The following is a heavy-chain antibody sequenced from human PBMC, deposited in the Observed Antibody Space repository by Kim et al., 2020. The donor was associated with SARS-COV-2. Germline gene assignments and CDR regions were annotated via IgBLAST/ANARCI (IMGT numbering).Heavy chain of an antibody. CDR3: VKDLVRGYYDSSGYYSAFDI. CDR1: GFTFSSYA. CDR2: ISSNGGST. Sequence: GGSLRLSCSASGFTFSSYAMHWVRQAPGKGLEYVSAISSNGGSTYYADSVKGRFTISRDNSKNTLYLQMSSLRAEDTAVYYCVKDLVRGYYDSSGYYSAFDIWGQGTMVTVSS. J-gene: IGHJ3*02. V-gene: IGHV3-64D*06. D-gene: IGHD3-22*01.